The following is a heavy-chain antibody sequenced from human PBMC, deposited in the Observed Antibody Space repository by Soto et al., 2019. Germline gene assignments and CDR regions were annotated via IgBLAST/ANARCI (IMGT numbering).Heavy chain of an antibody. V-gene: IGHV3-23*01. CDR3: AKDQFGEYFFEY. D-gene: IGHD3-10*01. Sequence: GGSLRLSCSASGLTFSSYALNWVRQAPGKGLEWVSSISGSGGTTYYADSVEGRFTISRDNSKNTLYLQMNSLGAEDTAVYYCAKDQFGEYFFEYWGQGTLVTVSS. CDR2: ISGSGGTT. J-gene: IGHJ4*02. CDR1: GLTFSSYA.